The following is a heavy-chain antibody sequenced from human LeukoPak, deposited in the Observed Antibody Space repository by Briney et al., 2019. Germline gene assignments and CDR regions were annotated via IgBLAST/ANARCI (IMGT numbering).Heavy chain of an antibody. CDR1: AFTFSSYW. J-gene: IGHJ4*02. CDR2: IKQDGSEK. D-gene: IGHD6-13*01. Sequence: AGGSLRLSCAASAFTFSSYWMSWVRQAPGKGLEWVANIKQDGSEKYYVDSVKGRFTISRDNAKNSLYLQMNSLRAEDTAVYYCARDLPQQLVYDYWGQGTLVTVSS. CDR3: ARDLPQQLVYDY. V-gene: IGHV3-7*01.